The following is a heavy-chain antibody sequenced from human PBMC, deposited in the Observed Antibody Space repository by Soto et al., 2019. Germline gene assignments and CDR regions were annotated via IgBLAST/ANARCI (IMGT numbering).Heavy chain of an antibody. Sequence: EVQLLESGGGLVQPGGSLRLSCAASGFTFSSYAMNWVRQAPGKGLEWVSVISGSGGSTYYADSVKGRFTISRDNSKNTLYLQMNSLRAEDTAVYYCARRGSGSYYDYLGQGTLVTVSS. CDR3: ARRGSGSYYDY. J-gene: IGHJ4*02. CDR2: ISGSGGST. V-gene: IGHV3-23*01. D-gene: IGHD1-26*01. CDR1: GFTFSSYA.